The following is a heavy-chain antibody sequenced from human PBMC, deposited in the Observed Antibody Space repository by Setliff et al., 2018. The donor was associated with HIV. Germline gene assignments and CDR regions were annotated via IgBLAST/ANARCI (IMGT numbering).Heavy chain of an antibody. CDR1: GGSISSSNW. D-gene: IGHD3-22*01. Sequence: SETLSLTCAVSGGSISSSNWWSWVRQPPGKGLEWIGSIYHSGSTYYNPSLKSRVTISVDTSKNQFYLKLSSVTAADTAVYYCARILLYDSSAYFVNAFDIWGQGTVVTVSS. CDR3: ARILLYDSSAYFVNAFDI. V-gene: IGHV4-4*02. CDR2: IYHSGST. J-gene: IGHJ3*02.